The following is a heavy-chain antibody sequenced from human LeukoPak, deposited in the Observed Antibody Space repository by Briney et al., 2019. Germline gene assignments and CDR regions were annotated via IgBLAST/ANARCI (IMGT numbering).Heavy chain of an antibody. CDR1: GVSISSSNSY. CDR2: IYYSGNT. CDR3: ARDLGYCSGGSCNDY. Sequence: SETLSLTCTVSGVSISSSNSYWGWIRQPPGKGLEWIGSIYYSGNTYYNASLKSQVSISIDTSKNQFSLRLTSVTAADTAVYYCARDLGYCSGGSCNDYWGQGTLVTVSS. J-gene: IGHJ4*02. V-gene: IGHV4-39*02. D-gene: IGHD2-15*01.